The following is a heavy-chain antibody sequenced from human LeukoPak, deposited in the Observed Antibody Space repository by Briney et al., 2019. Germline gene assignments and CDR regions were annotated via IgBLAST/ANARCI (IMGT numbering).Heavy chain of an antibody. J-gene: IGHJ6*03. CDR1: GGSISSYY. CDR3: AREPAGNYTDHNYYYYYYMDV. CDR2: IYTSGST. Sequence: SETLSLTCTVSGGSISSYYWSWIRQPAGKGLEWIGRIYTSGSTNYNPSLKSRVTMSVDTSKNQFSLKLSSVTAADTAVYYCAREPAGNYTDHNYYYYYYMDVWGKGTTVTVSS. V-gene: IGHV4-4*07. D-gene: IGHD6-13*01.